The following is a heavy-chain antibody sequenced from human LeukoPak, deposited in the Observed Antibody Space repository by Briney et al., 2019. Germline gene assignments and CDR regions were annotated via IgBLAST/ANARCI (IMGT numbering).Heavy chain of an antibody. Sequence: ASVKVSCKASGYTFTNYYIHWVRQAPGQGLECMGIINPSGGSTSYAQKFQGRVTMTRDTSISTAYMELSSLRSDDTAVYYCARNSRSSSPHLDVWAKGTTVTVSS. D-gene: IGHD2/OR15-2a*01. CDR1: GYTFTNYY. CDR2: INPSGGST. CDR3: ARNSRSSSPHLDV. V-gene: IGHV1-46*01. J-gene: IGHJ6*04.